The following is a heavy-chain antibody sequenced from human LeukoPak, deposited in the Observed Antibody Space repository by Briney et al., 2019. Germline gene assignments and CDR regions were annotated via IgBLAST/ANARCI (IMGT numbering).Heavy chain of an antibody. CDR2: IWYDGSNQ. D-gene: IGHD1-26*01. CDR1: GFTFNNYG. V-gene: IGHV3-33*08. J-gene: IGHJ4*02. CDR3: ATDRNSGKYYDY. Sequence: GKSLRLSCAASGFTFNNYGMHWVRQAPGKGLEWVAVIWYDGSNQYYVDSVKGRFTVSRDNAKNTLYLQMNSLRAEDTAVYYCATDRNSGKYYDYWGQGTLVTVSS.